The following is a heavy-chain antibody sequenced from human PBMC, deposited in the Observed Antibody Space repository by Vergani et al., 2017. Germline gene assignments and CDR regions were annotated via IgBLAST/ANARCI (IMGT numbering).Heavy chain of an antibody. CDR3: TTDPRYCGDGSCYWLRDHHYYGMDV. D-gene: IGHD2-21*01. V-gene: IGHV3-15*07. CDR1: GFSFRNAW. Sequence: EVQLVESGGGIVKPGGSLRLSCVPSGFSFRNAWMNWVRRTPGKGLEWVGRINSTFSPGTTDYAAAVKGRFTISRDDSKNTLFLQMNGLKTEDIGVYYCTTDPRYCGDGSCYWLRDHHYYGMDVWGQGTTVTVSS. CDR2: INSTFSPGTT. J-gene: IGHJ6*02.